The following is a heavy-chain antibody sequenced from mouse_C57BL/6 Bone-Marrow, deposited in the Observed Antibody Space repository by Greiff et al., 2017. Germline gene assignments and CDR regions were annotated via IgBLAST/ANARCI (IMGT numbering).Heavy chain of an antibody. V-gene: IGHV1-81*01. CDR3: ARAGGGGVDY. CDR2: IYPRSGNT. J-gene: IGHJ2*01. D-gene: IGHD1-1*02. Sequence: QVQLQQSGAELARPGASVKLSCKASGYTFTSYGISWVKQRTGQGLEWIGEIYPRSGNTYYNEKFKGKATLTADKSSSTAYMELRSLTSEDSAVYFCARAGGGGVDYWGQGTTLTVSS. CDR1: GYTFTSYG.